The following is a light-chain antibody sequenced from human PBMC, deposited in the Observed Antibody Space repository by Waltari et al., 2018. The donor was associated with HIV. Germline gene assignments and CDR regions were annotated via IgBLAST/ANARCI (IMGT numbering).Light chain of an antibody. J-gene: IGKJ1*01. CDR1: QYVNTY. CDR2: TAS. V-gene: IGKV1-39*01. Sequence: DIQMTQSPSSLSASVGDRVTISCRTSQYVNTYLNWYQPRPGEAPKLLIYTASTLQSGVPSRFSGSGSGTDFTLTINNLQPEDSATYYCQQSFNNPRAFGQGTKVEI. CDR3: QQSFNNPRA.